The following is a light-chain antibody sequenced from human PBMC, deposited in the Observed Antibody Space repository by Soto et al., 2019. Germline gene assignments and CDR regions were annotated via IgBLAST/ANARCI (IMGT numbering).Light chain of an antibody. CDR3: QQYSRLYT. V-gene: IGKV1-5*03. J-gene: IGKJ2*01. Sequence: DIQMTQSPSTLSASVGDRVTITCRASQSISSWLAWYQQKPGKAPKLLIYKTSSLESGVPSRFSGGGAGTEFTLTISSLQPDDSATYYLQQYSRLYTFGQGTKLEIK. CDR2: KTS. CDR1: QSISSW.